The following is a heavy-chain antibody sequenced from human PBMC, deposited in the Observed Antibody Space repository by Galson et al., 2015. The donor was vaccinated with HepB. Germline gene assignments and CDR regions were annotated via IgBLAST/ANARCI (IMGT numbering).Heavy chain of an antibody. CDR3: ARDASEWSRDY. J-gene: IGHJ4*02. D-gene: IGHD3-3*01. CDR2: IGRDLNYI. Sequence: PGKGLEWVSVIGRDLNYIHYADSVKGRFITSRDNAKNTVYLQMNSLRVEDSGVYYCARDASEWSRDYWGQGTLVTVSS. V-gene: IGHV3-21*03.